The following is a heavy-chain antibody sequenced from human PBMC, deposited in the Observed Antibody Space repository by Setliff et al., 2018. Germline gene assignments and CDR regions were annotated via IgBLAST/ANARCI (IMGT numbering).Heavy chain of an antibody. V-gene: IGHV4-59*12. Sequence: SETLRLSCAASGFNFNTYTMSWIRQPPGKALEWIGNIFYIGRSHSNPSLKSRLTMSVDKTKNQFSLNLTSVTAADTAVYYCARASSGWYSAYYYYMDVWGKGTTVTVS. CDR3: ARASSGWYSAYYYYMDV. D-gene: IGHD6-19*01. J-gene: IGHJ6*03. CDR2: IFYIGRS. CDR1: GFNFNTYT.